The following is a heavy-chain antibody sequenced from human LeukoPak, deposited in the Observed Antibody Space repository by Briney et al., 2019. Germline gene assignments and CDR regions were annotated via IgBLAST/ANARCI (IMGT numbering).Heavy chain of an antibody. D-gene: IGHD1-1*01. J-gene: IGHJ4*02. V-gene: IGHV5-51*01. CDR2: IYPGDSDT. CDR1: GYSFTSYW. Sequence: GESLKISCKGSGYSFTSYWIGWVRQMPGKGLEWMGIIYPGDSDTRYSPSFQGQVTISADKSIKTAYLQWSSLKASDTAIYYCARRGGGSTGGFYFDYWGQGSLVTVSS. CDR3: ARRGGGSTGGFYFDY.